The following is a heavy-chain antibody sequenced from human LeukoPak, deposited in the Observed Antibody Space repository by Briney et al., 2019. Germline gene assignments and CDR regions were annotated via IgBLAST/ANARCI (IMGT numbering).Heavy chain of an antibody. CDR2: INHSGST. V-gene: IGHV4-34*01. CDR1: GGSFCGYY. Sequence: SETLSLTCAVYGGSFCGYYWSWIRQPPGKGLEWIGEINHSGSTNYNPSLKSRVTISVDTSKNQFSLKLSSVTAADTAVYYCARSAAAVVDYWGQGTLVTVSS. D-gene: IGHD6-13*01. CDR3: ARSAAAVVDY. J-gene: IGHJ4*02.